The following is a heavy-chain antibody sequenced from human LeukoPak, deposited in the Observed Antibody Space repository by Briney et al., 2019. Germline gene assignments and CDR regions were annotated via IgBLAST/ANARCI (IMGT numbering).Heavy chain of an antibody. CDR1: GLSLSTSGVG. D-gene: IGHD1-26*01. CDR2: IYWDVDK. V-gene: IGHV2-5*02. Sequence: SGPTLFKPTPTLTLTCTFIGLSLSTSGVGVGWIRQPPGKALEWLALIYWDVDKRYSPSLKSRLTITKDTSKNQVVLTMTNMAPVDTATYYCAHSKVGATLDPGSNGVYFDYWGQGTLVTVSS. CDR3: AHSKVGATLDPGSNGVYFDY. J-gene: IGHJ4*02.